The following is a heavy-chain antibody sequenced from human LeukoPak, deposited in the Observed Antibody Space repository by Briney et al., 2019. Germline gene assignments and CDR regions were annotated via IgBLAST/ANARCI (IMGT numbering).Heavy chain of an antibody. CDR3: ARVRIGFDY. D-gene: IGHD2-15*01. J-gene: IGHJ4*02. V-gene: IGHV4-59*01. CDR1: GFTFSDYY. CDR2: IYYSGST. Sequence: GSLRLSCAASGFTFSDYYMSWTRQPPGKGLEWIGYIYYSGSTNYNPSLKSRVTISVDTSKNQFSLKLSSVTAADTAVYYCARVRIGFDYWGQGTLVTVSS.